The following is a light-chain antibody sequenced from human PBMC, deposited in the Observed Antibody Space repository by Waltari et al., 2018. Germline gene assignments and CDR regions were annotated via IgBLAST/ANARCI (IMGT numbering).Light chain of an antibody. Sequence: QTVVTQEPSFSVSPGGTVTLTCGLTSGSVSFTHYPSWYQQTPGQPPRTLIYSTNTRTSGVPERCSGSILGDKAALTITGAQADDEAAYYCVLYMSRDILFGGGTKLTVL. V-gene: IGLV8-61*01. J-gene: IGLJ3*02. CDR3: VLYMSRDIL. CDR1: SGSVSFTHY. CDR2: STN.